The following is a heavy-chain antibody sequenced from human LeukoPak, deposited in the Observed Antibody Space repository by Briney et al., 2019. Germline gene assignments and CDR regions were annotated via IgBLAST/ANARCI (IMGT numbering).Heavy chain of an antibody. V-gene: IGHV3-53*01. Sequence: PGGSLRLSCAASGFTVSSNYMSWVRQAPGKGLEWVSVIYSGGSTYYADSVKGRFTISRDNSKNTLYLQMNSLRAEDTAVYYCAGDRFYYDSSGYYHGYYFDYWGQGTLVTVSS. CDR3: AGDRFYYDSSGYYHGYYFDY. J-gene: IGHJ4*02. CDR1: GFTVSSNY. D-gene: IGHD3-22*01. CDR2: IYSGGST.